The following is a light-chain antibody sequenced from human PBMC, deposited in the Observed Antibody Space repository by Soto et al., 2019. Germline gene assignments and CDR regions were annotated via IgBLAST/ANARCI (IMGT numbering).Light chain of an antibody. CDR3: SSYTTSGTRV. CDR2: DVS. CDR1: SSDVGGYNY. J-gene: IGLJ1*01. Sequence: QSVLTQPASVSGSPGQSITISCTGTSSDVGGYNYVSWYQQHPGKAPKLMIYDVSNRPSGVSYRFSGSKSGNTASLTISGLQAEDEADYYCSSYTTSGTRVFGTGTKVTVL. V-gene: IGLV2-14*01.